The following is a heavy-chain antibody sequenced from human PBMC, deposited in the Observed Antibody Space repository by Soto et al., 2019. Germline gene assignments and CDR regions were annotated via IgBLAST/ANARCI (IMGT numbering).Heavy chain of an antibody. V-gene: IGHV1-69*13. Sequence: SVKVSCKASGGTFSSYAISWVRQAPGQGLEWMGGIIPIFGTANYAQKFQGRVTITADESTSTAYMELSSLRSEDTAVYYCARGLIAAAPRGYYYYYGMDVCGQGTTVTVSS. CDR3: ARGLIAAAPRGYYYYYGMDV. J-gene: IGHJ6*02. D-gene: IGHD6-13*01. CDR1: GGTFSSYA. CDR2: IIPIFGTA.